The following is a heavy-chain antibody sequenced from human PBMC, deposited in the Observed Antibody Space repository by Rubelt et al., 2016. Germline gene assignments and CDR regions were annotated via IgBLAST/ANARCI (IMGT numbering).Heavy chain of an antibody. Sequence: GGSLRLSCSASGLNFRKYWMTWIRQAPGKGLEWVANIKQDGSEKYYVDSVKGRFTISRDNSKNSLYLQMNSLRAEDTALYYCARDRRGYCSSTSCSTGYYYYYMDVWGKGTTVTVSS. J-gene: IGHJ6*03. CDR1: GLNFRKYW. D-gene: IGHD2-2*01. CDR2: IKQDGSEK. V-gene: IGHV3-7*05. CDR3: ARDRRGYCSSTSCSTGYYYYYMDV.